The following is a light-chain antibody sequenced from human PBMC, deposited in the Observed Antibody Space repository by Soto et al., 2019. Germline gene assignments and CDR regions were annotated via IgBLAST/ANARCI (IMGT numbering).Light chain of an antibody. CDR3: QQYGSSPWT. J-gene: IGKJ1*01. CDR1: QSVSSNY. V-gene: IGKV3D-20*01. Sequence: EIVLTQSPATLSLSPGERAALSCGASQSVSSNYLAWYQQKPGLAPRLLIYDASRRATGTPDRFSGSGSGADFILSISRLEPEDFAVYYCQQYGSSPWTFGQGTKVDIK. CDR2: DAS.